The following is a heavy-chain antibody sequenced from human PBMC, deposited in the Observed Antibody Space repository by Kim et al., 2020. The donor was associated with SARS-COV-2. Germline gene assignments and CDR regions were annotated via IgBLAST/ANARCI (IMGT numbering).Heavy chain of an antibody. J-gene: IGHJ4*02. CDR3: ARVPVQKGWGWYYFDY. Sequence: SLKSRVTISVDTSKNQFSLKLSSVPAADTAVYYCARVPVQKGWGWYYFDYWGQGTLVTVSS. D-gene: IGHD6-19*01. V-gene: IGHV4-30-2*05.